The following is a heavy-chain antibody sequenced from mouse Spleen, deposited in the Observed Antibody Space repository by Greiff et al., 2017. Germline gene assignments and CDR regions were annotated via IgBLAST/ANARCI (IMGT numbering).Heavy chain of an antibody. V-gene: IGHV1-19*01. CDR1: GYTFTDYY. Sequence: EVKVVESGPVLVKPGASVKMSCKASGYTFTDYYMNWVKQSHGKSLEWIGVINPYNGGTSYNQKFKGKATLTVDKSSSTAYMELNSLTSEDSAVYYCASIDYDDGFDYWGQGTTLTVSS. CDR3: ASIDYDDGFDY. D-gene: IGHD2-4*01. CDR2: INPYNGGT. J-gene: IGHJ2*01.